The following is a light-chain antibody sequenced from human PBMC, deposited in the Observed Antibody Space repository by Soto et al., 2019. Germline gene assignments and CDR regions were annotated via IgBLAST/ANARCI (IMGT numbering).Light chain of an antibody. V-gene: IGKV3-15*01. CDR3: QQFNDWPRT. CDR2: GAS. Sequence: EVVMTQSPVALSVSPGERATLSCRASQSVTSNLAWYQQKPGQAPRLLIYGASTRATGIPDRFSGSGSGTEFTLTISNLQSEDFAIYYCQQFNDWPRTFCQGTKVEIK. CDR1: QSVTSN. J-gene: IGKJ1*01.